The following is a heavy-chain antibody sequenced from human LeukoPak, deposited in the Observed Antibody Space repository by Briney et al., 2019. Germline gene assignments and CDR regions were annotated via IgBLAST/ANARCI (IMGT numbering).Heavy chain of an antibody. V-gene: IGHV3-20*04. D-gene: IGHD3-16*01. CDR3: ARSLWPEDI. CDR2: LNWNGGNT. CDR1: GFTFDNYG. Sequence: WGSLRLSCAASGFTFDNYGMSWVRQAPGKGLEWVSGLNWNGGNTRYGDSVKGRFTISRDNAKNSVYLQMNSLRVEDTAVYYCARSLWPEDIWGQGTMVTVSS. J-gene: IGHJ3*02.